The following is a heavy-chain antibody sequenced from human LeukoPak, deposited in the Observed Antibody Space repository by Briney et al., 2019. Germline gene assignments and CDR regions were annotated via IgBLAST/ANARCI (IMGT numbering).Heavy chain of an antibody. CDR2: ISSSGSTV. D-gene: IGHD3-10*01. V-gene: IGHV3-48*03. CDR1: GFTFSSYE. Sequence: GGSLRLSCAASGFTFSSYEMNWVRQAPGKGLEWVSYISSSGSTVYYADSVKGRFTISRDNAKNSLYLQMNSLRAEDTAVYYCASQLLWFGELFEDYWGQGTLVTVSS. J-gene: IGHJ4*02. CDR3: ASQLLWFGELFEDY.